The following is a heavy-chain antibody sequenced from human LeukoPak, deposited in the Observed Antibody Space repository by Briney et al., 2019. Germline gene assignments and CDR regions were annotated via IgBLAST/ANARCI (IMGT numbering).Heavy chain of an antibody. CDR3: ARQGSSGWYFGY. CDR1: GFTFSSYA. V-gene: IGHV3-23*01. CDR2: ISGSAGST. J-gene: IGHJ4*02. D-gene: IGHD6-19*01. Sequence: GGPLRLSCAASGFTFSSYAMTWVRQAPGKGLEWVSAISGSAGSTYYADSVKGRFTISRDNSKNTLYLQMNSLRAEDTAVYYCARQGSSGWYFGYWGQGTLVTVSS.